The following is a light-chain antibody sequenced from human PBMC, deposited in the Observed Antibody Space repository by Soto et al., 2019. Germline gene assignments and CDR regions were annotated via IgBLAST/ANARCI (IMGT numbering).Light chain of an antibody. J-gene: IGKJ3*01. Sequence: EIVLTQSPATLSLSPGERATLSCRASQSVSSYLAWYQQKPGQAPRLLIYDASNRATGIPARFSGSGSGTDFTLTISRLYPEDFAVYYCQQRSNWPPTFGPGTKVDIK. V-gene: IGKV3-11*01. CDR2: DAS. CDR1: QSVSSY. CDR3: QQRSNWPPT.